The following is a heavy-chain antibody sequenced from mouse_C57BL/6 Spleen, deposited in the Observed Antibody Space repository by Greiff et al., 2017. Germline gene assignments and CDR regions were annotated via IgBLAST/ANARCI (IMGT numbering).Heavy chain of an antibody. CDR3: ARPLYYYGSSYWYFEV. D-gene: IGHD1-1*01. V-gene: IGHV1-55*01. J-gene: IGHJ1*03. CDR1: GYTFTSYW. CDR2: IYPGSGST. Sequence: QVQLQQPGAELVKPGASVKMSCKASGYTFTSYWITWVKPRPGQGLEWIGDIYPGSGSTNYNEKFKSKATPTVDTSSSTAYMQLSSLTSEDSAVYYCARPLYYYGSSYWYFEVWGTGATVTVSS.